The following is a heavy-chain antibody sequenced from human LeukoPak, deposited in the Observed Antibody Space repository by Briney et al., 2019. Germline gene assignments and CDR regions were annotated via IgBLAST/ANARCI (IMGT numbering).Heavy chain of an antibody. J-gene: IGHJ4*02. Sequence: GGSLRLSCAASGFTFSSYSMNWVRQAPGKGLEWVSSISSSSSYIYYADSVKGRFTISRDNAKNSLYLQMNSLRAEDTAVYYCAGHKFGITGTRRAPFDYWGQGTLVTVSS. CDR1: GFTFSSYS. CDR3: AGHKFGITGTRRAPFDY. CDR2: ISSSSSYI. D-gene: IGHD1-7*01. V-gene: IGHV3-21*01.